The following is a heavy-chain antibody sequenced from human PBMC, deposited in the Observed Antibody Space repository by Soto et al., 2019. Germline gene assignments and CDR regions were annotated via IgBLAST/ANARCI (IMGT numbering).Heavy chain of an antibody. CDR3: ARDRCTNGVCYRGEFDY. V-gene: IGHV1-69*13. CDR1: GGTFSSYA. CDR2: IIHIFGTA. Sequence: SVKVSCRASGGTFSSYASSWVRQAPGQGLEWMGGIIHIFGTANYAQKFQGRVTITADESTRTAYMELSSLRSEDTAVYYCARDRCTNGVCYRGEFDYWGQGTLVTVSP. D-gene: IGHD2-8*01. J-gene: IGHJ4*02.